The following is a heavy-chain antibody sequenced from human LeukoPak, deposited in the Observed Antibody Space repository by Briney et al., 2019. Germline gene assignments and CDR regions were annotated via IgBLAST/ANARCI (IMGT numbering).Heavy chain of an antibody. CDR2: IYVSGSS. CDR3: ARDDVDTPPFDY. D-gene: IGHD5-18*01. CDR1: GASISSYY. J-gene: IGHJ4*02. V-gene: IGHV4-4*07. Sequence: SETLSLTCTVSGASISSYYWSWIRQPAGKGLEWIGRIYVSGSSVYNPSLKSRVTISVDTSKNQLSLRLKSVTAADTAVYYCARDDVDTPPFDYLGQGTPVTVSS.